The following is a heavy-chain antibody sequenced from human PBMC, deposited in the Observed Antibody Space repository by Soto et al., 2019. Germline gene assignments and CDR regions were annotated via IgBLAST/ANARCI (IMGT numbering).Heavy chain of an antibody. D-gene: IGHD3-22*01. Sequence: SDTLSLTCAVSGGSISNVGYSWSWIRQPPGKGLEWIGYIYYSGSTYYNPSLKSRVTISVDTSKNQFSLKLSSMTAADTAVYYCARHGRYYDIGDLTDYWGQGSMVTVSS. CDR3: ARHGRYYDIGDLTDY. V-gene: IGHV4-30-2*03. CDR1: GGSISNVGYS. CDR2: IYYSGST. J-gene: IGHJ4*02.